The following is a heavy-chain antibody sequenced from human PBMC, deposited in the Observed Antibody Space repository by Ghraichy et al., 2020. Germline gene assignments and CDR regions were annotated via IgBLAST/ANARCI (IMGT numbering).Heavy chain of an antibody. CDR3: ASGIAAAGFIFV. CDR1: GGSISSGGYY. J-gene: IGHJ4*02. CDR2: IYYSGST. Sequence: SETLSLTCTVSGGSISSGGYYWSWIRQHPGKGLEWIGYIYYSGSTYYNPSLKSRVTISVDTSKNQFSLKLSSVTAADTAVYYCASGIAAAGFIFVWGQGTLVTVSS. V-gene: IGHV4-31*03. D-gene: IGHD6-13*01.